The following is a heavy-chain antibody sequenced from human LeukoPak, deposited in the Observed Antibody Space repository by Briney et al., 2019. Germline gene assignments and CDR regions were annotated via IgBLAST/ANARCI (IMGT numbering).Heavy chain of an antibody. CDR3: ARAELLSLDY. V-gene: IGHV3-30*04. CDR2: ISYDGTNK. Sequence: GGSLRLSCAASGFTFSGYAMHWVRQAPGKGLEWVAVISYDGTNKYYADSVKGRFTISRDNSKNTLYLQMYGLRVEDTAVYYCARAELLSLDYWGQGTLVTVSS. J-gene: IGHJ4*02. D-gene: IGHD1-7*01. CDR1: GFTFSGYA.